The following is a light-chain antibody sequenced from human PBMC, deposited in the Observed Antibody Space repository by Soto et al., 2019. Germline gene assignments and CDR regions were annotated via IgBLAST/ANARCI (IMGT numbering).Light chain of an antibody. Sequence: QSVLTQPASVSGSPGQSITISCTGTSSDVGGYNYVSWYQQHPGKAPKLMIYEVSNRPSGVSNRFSGSKSGNTASLTISGLQAEDEADYYCSSYTGSSTFYVFGTGTQV. J-gene: IGLJ1*01. V-gene: IGLV2-14*01. CDR1: SSDVGGYNY. CDR3: SSYTGSSTFYV. CDR2: EVS.